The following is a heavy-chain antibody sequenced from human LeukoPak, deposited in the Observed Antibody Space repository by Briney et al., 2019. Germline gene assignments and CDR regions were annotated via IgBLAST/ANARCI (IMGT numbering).Heavy chain of an antibody. Sequence: GGSLRLSCAASGFTFSSYEMNWVRQAPGKGLEWVSYISSSGSTIYYADSVKGRFTISRDNSKNTLYLHMNSLRAEDTALYYCAKAQKQLVFSRGHNFDYWGQGTLVTVSS. D-gene: IGHD6-6*01. CDR3: AKAQKQLVFSRGHNFDY. CDR1: GFTFSSYE. CDR2: ISSSGSTI. J-gene: IGHJ4*02. V-gene: IGHV3-48*03.